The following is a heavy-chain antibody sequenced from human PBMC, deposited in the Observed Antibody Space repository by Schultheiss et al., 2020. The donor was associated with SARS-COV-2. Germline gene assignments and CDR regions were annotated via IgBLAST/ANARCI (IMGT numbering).Heavy chain of an antibody. CDR3: ARDRMVRGVIIMFALYGMDV. J-gene: IGHJ6*02. Sequence: SETLSLTCAVYGGYFSGYYWSWIRQPPGKGLEWIGEINHSGSTNYNPSLKTRVTITVDTSKNQFALKLRSVTAADTSVYYCARDRMVRGVIIMFALYGMDVWGQGTTVTVSS. CDR2: INHSGST. V-gene: IGHV4-34*01. CDR1: GGYFSGYY. D-gene: IGHD3-10*01.